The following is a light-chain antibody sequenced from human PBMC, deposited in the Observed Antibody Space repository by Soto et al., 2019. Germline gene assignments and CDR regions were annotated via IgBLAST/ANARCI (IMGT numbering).Light chain of an antibody. CDR1: DSDIGSNT. V-gene: IGLV1-44*01. CDR2: SDY. J-gene: IGLJ1*01. CDR3: ATWDDSLIAYV. Sequence: QPVLTQPPSASGTPGQRVTISCSGSDSDIGSNTVNWYQHLPGTAPRLLIYSDYQRPSGVPDRFSGSKSGTSASLAISGLQSEDEADYYCATWDDSLIAYVFGTGTKLTVL.